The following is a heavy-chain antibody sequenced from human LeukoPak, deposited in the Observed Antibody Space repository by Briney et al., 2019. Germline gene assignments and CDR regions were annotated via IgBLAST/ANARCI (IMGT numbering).Heavy chain of an antibody. V-gene: IGHV3-53*01. CDR1: GFIVSSNY. D-gene: IGHD2-8*01. CDR3: ARVGTGTSGYFDY. CDR2: IYSGGST. J-gene: IGHJ4*02. Sequence: GGSLRLSCAASGFIVSSNYMSWVRQAPGKGLEWVSIIYSGGSTYYADSVKGRFTISRENSKNTVYLQMKSLRGEDTAMYYCARVGTGTSGYFDYWGQGALVTVSS.